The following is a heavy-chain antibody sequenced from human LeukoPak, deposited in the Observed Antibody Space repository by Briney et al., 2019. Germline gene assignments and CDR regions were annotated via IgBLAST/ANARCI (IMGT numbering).Heavy chain of an antibody. V-gene: IGHV1-2*02. Sequence: ASVKVSCKASGYTFTGNYMHWVRQAPGQGLEWMGWINPNSGGTNYAQKFQGRVTMTRDTSIGTAYMELNRLRSDDTAVYYCARELYSGYDSGAFDIWGQGTMVTVSS. CDR2: INPNSGGT. J-gene: IGHJ3*02. CDR1: GYTFTGNY. CDR3: ARELYSGYDSGAFDI. D-gene: IGHD5-12*01.